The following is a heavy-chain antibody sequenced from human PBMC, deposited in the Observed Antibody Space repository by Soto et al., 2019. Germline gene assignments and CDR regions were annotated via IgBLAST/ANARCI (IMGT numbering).Heavy chain of an antibody. CDR3: AKDQNIQLWPRYYYYGMDV. Sequence: EVQLLESGGGLVQPGGSLRLSCAASGFTFSSYAMSWVRQAPGKGLEWVSAISGSGGSTYYADSVKGRFTISRDNSKNTLYLQMNSLRAEDTAVYYCAKDQNIQLWPRYYYYGMDVWGQGTTVTVSS. CDR1: GFTFSSYA. V-gene: IGHV3-23*01. D-gene: IGHD5-18*01. J-gene: IGHJ6*02. CDR2: ISGSGGST.